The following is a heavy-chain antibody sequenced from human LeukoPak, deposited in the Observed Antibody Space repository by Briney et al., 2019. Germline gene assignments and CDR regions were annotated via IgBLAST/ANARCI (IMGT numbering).Heavy chain of an antibody. V-gene: IGHV1-46*01. D-gene: IGHD6-19*01. J-gene: IGHJ5*02. CDR2: INPSGGST. Sequence: GASVKVSCKSSGYTFTSYYMHWVRPAPGQGLEWMGIINPSGGSTSYAQKFQGRVTMTRDTSTSTAYMELSSLRSEDPAVYYCARSSGWFSPWGQGTLVTVSS. CDR1: GYTFTSYY. CDR3: ARSSGWFSP.